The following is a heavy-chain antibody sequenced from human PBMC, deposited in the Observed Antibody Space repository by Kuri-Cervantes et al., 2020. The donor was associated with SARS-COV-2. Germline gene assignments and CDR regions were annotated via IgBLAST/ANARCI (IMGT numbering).Heavy chain of an antibody. Sequence: SETLSLTCTVSGGSISDFYWSWIRQPPGKGLEWIGEINHSGSTNYNPSLKSRVTVSVDTSKNQFSLKLSSVTAADTAVYYCARGGYSSSWYRNWFDPWGQGTLVTVSS. CDR3: ARGGYSSSWYRNWFDP. CDR2: INHSGST. J-gene: IGHJ5*02. D-gene: IGHD6-13*01. CDR1: GGSISDFY. V-gene: IGHV4-34*01.